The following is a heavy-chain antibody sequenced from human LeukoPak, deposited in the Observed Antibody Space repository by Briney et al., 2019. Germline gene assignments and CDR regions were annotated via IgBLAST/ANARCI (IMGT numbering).Heavy chain of an antibody. J-gene: IGHJ4*02. V-gene: IGHV4-59*01. CDR2: IYYSGST. CDR1: GDSITTYY. D-gene: IGHD3-10*01. Sequence: SETLSLTCTVSGDSITTYYWSWIRQPPGKGLEWIGYIYYSGSTNYNPSLKSRVTISVDTSKNQFSLKLSSVTAADTAVYYCARGLYGSGSYRGVIFDYWGQGTLVTVSS. CDR3: ARGLYGSGSYRGVIFDY.